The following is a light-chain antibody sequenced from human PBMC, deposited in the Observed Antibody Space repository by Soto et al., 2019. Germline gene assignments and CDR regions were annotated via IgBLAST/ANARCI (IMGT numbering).Light chain of an antibody. J-gene: IGKJ5*01. CDR2: GAS. CDR1: QSVSSN. CDR3: QQYHNWPRT. Sequence: EIVMTPSPATLSVSPGERANLSCRASQSVSSNLAWYQQKPGQAPRLLIYGASTRATDVPARFSGSGSGTEFTLTISSLQSEDFAVYYCQQYHNWPRTFGQGTRLEIK. V-gene: IGKV3-15*01.